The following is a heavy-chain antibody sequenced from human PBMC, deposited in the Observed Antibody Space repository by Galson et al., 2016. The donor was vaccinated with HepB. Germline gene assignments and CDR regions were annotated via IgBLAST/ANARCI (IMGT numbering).Heavy chain of an antibody. D-gene: IGHD3-10*01. J-gene: IGHJ3*02. CDR1: GDTFRSYN. Sequence: QSGAEVKKPGESLRISCKASGDTFRSYNINWVRQAPGQGLEWMGKIIPILDMANYAQRFQGRVTITADKSTSTAYMDLSSLTFEDAAVYYCARSGSRDAFDIWGQGTMVTVSS. CDR2: IIPILDMA. CDR3: ARSGSRDAFDI. V-gene: IGHV1-69*02.